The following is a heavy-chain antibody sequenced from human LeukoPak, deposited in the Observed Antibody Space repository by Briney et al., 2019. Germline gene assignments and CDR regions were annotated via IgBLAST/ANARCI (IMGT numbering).Heavy chain of an antibody. CDR1: GYTFTSYD. CDR2: MNPNSGNT. V-gene: IGHV1-8*02. J-gene: IGHJ5*02. Sequence: ASVKVSCKASGYTFTSYDINWVRQATGQGLEWMGWMNPNSGNTGYAQKFQGRVTMTRDTSINTAYMELSRLRSDDTAVYYCARPHTVLYNWFDPWGQGTLVTVSS. CDR3: ARPHTVLYNWFDP. D-gene: IGHD4-11*01.